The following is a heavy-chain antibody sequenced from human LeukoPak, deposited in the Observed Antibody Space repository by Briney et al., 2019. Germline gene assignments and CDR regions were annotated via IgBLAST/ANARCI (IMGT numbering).Heavy chain of an antibody. D-gene: IGHD2-15*01. Sequence: KTGGSLRLSCAASGFTFSSYWMSWIRQPPGKGLEWIGSIYYSGSTYYNPSLQSRVTISVDTSKNQFSLKLNSVTAADTAVYYCASFYCSGGSCYQYFSYYYMDVWGKGTTVTISS. J-gene: IGHJ6*03. CDR3: ASFYCSGGSCYQYFSYYYMDV. V-gene: IGHV4-39*01. CDR2: IYYSGST. CDR1: GFTFSSYW.